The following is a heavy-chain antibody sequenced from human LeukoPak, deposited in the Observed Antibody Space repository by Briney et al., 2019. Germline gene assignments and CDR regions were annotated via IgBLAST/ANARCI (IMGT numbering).Heavy chain of an antibody. D-gene: IGHD5-18*01. CDR2: ISYDGSNK. CDR1: GFTFSSYA. V-gene: IGHV3-30*04. Sequence: GGSLRLSCAASGFTFSSYAMHWVRQAPGKGLEWVAVISYDGSNKYYADSVKGRFTISRDNSKNTLYLQMNSLRAEDTAVYYCARAIRGYSYGLHFDYWGQGTLVTVSS. J-gene: IGHJ4*02. CDR3: ARAIRGYSYGLHFDY.